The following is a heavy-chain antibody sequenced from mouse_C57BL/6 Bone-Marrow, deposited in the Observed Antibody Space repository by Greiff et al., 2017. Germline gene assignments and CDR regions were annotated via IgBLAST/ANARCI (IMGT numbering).Heavy chain of an antibody. CDR1: GYTFTSYG. V-gene: IGHV1-81*01. CDR3: AREGVWLGWYFDV. J-gene: IGHJ1*03. D-gene: IGHD2-2*01. Sequence: QVQLQQSGAELARPGASVKLSCKASGYTFTSYGISWVKQRTGQGLEWIGEIYPRSGNTYYNEKFKGKATLTADKSSSSAYLALRSLTSEDSAVYVCAREGVWLGWYFDVWGTGTTVTVSS. CDR2: IYPRSGNT.